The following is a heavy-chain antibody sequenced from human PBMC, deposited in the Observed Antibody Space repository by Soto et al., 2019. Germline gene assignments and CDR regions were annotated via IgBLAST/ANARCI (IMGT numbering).Heavy chain of an antibody. V-gene: IGHV3-33*01. Sequence: GGSLRLSCAASGFTFSSYGMHWVRQAPGKGLEWVAVIWYDGSNKYYADSVKGRFTISRDNSKNTLYLQMNSLRAEDTAVYYCAREFRHIAAAVGFDYWGQGTLVTVSS. CDR1: GFTFSSYG. CDR3: AREFRHIAAAVGFDY. D-gene: IGHD6-13*01. J-gene: IGHJ4*02. CDR2: IWYDGSNK.